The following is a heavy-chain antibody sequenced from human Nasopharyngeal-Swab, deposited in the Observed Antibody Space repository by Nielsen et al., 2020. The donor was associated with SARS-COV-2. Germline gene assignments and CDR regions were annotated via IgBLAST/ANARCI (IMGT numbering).Heavy chain of an antibody. CDR3: ARVPRGLIVVEYYFDY. V-gene: IGHV3-53*04. D-gene: IGHD1-26*01. J-gene: IGHJ4*02. CDR1: GFTVSSNY. Sequence: GGSLRLSCAASGFTVSSNYMSWVRQAPGKGLEWVSVIYSGGSTYYADSVKGRFTISRHNSKNTLYLQMNSLRAEDTAVYYCARVPRGLIVVEYYFDYWGQGTLVTVSS. CDR2: IYSGGST.